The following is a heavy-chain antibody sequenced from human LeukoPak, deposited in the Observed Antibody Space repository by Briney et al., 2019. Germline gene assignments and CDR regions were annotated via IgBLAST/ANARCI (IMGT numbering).Heavy chain of an antibody. V-gene: IGHV1-18*01. CDR1: GYTFTSYG. Sequence: ASVKVSCKASGYTFTSYGISWVRQAPGQGLEWRGWNSAYNGNTNYAQKLQGRVTMTTDTSTSTAYMELWRLRSDDSAVYYCARDLYRVRGDYPPFGYWGQRTLVTVSS. CDR2: NSAYNGNT. CDR3: ARDLYRVRGDYPPFGY. J-gene: IGHJ4*02. D-gene: IGHD4-17*01.